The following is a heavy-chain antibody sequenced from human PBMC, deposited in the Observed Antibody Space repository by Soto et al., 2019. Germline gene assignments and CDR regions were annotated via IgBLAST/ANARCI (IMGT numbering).Heavy chain of an antibody. J-gene: IGHJ6*02. Sequence: ESGGGLIQPGGSLRLSCAASGFTVSSNYMSWVRQAPGKGLEWVSVIYSGGSTYYADSVKGRFTISRDNSKNTLYLQMNSLRAEDTAVYYCARGARRGNLYYYYYGMDVWGQGTTVTVSS. V-gene: IGHV3-53*01. D-gene: IGHD3-10*01. CDR1: GFTVSSNY. CDR2: IYSGGST. CDR3: ARGARRGNLYYYYYGMDV.